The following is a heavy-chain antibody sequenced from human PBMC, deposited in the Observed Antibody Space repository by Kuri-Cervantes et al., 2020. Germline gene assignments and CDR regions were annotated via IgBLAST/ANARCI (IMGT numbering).Heavy chain of an antibody. D-gene: IGHD1-7*01. J-gene: IGHJ3*02. CDR1: GFTFSSYG. Sequence: GESLKISCAASGFTFSSYGMHWVRQAPGKGLEWVAVISYDGSNKYYADSVKGRFTISRDNSKNTLYLQMNSLRAEDTAAYYCSILSPGTTWAFDIWGQGTMVTVSS. CDR3: SILSPGTTWAFDI. V-gene: IGHV3-30*03. CDR2: ISYDGSNK.